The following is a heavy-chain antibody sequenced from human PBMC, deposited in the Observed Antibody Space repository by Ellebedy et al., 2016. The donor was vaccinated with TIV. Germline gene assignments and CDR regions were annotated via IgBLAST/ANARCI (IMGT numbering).Heavy chain of an antibody. CDR2: MNPNSGNT. Sequence: ASVKVSXXASGYTFTSYDINWVRQASGQGLEWMGWMNPNSGNTGYAQTFQGRVTMTRNISISTAYMELSTLTSEDTAVYYCARRVPGYYYYYMDVWGKGTTVTVSS. D-gene: IGHD3-3*01. J-gene: IGHJ6*03. CDR1: GYTFTSYD. CDR3: ARRVPGYYYYYMDV. V-gene: IGHV1-8*01.